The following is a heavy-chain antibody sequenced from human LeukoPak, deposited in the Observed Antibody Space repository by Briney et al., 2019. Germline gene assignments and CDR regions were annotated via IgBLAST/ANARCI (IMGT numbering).Heavy chain of an antibody. Sequence: ASVKVSCKASGGTFSSYAISWVRQATGQGLEWMGWMNPNSGNTGYAQRFQGRVTMTRNTSISTAYMELSSLRSEDTAVYYCARPFNAVAATDADYWGQGTLVTVSS. V-gene: IGHV1-8*02. D-gene: IGHD6-19*01. J-gene: IGHJ4*02. CDR1: GGTFSSYA. CDR3: ARPFNAVAATDADY. CDR2: MNPNSGNT.